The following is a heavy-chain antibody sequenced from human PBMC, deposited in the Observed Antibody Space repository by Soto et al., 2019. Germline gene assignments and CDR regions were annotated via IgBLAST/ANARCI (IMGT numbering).Heavy chain of an antibody. Sequence: SETLSLTCTVFGASISSDYWSWIRQPPGKGLEWIGYIYSTGPTNYNPSLKSRVTISVDTSKNQISLRLSSVTAADTAVYYCVIRGSGYYVPCELWG. J-gene: IGHJ2*01. CDR3: VIRGSGYYVPCEL. D-gene: IGHD3-22*01. CDR1: GASISSDY. V-gene: IGHV4-59*01. CDR2: IYSTGPT.